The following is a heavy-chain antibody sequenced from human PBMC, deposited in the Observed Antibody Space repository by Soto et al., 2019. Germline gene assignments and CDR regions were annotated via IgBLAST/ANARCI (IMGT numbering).Heavy chain of an antibody. D-gene: IGHD2-15*01. V-gene: IGHV4-34*01. CDR2: INHSGST. CDR3: ASGPGCSGGSCYWSWFDP. CDR1: GGSFSGYY. J-gene: IGHJ5*02. Sequence: PSETLSLTCAVYGGSFSGYYWSWIRQPPGKGLEWIGEINHSGSTNYNPSLKSRVTISVDTSKNQFSLKLTSMTAADTAVYYCASGPGCSGGSCYWSWFDPWGQGTPVTVSS.